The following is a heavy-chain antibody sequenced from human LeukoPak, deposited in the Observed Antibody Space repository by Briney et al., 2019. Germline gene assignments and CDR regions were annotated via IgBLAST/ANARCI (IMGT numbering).Heavy chain of an antibody. CDR2: IYYSGST. CDR1: GGSISSYY. J-gene: IGHJ6*03. D-gene: IGHD5-18*01. Sequence: PSETLSLTCTVSGGSISSYYWSWIRQPPGKGLEWIGYIYYSGSTNYNPSLKSRVTISVDTSKNQFSLKRSSVTAAGTAVYYCARTTEGGYTYDYFYYYYMDVWGKGTTVTISS. V-gene: IGHV4-59*01. CDR3: ARTTEGGYTYDYFYYYYMDV.